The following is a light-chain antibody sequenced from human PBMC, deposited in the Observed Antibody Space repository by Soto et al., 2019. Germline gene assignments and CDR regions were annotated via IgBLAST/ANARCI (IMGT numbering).Light chain of an antibody. CDR1: QSVLYSSNNKNY. CDR2: WAS. Sequence: DIVMTQSPDSLAVSLGERATINCKSSQSVLYSSNNKNYLAWYQQKPGQPPKLLIYWASTRESGVPDRFSGSVSGIDFTLTISSLQAEDVAVYYCQQYYSTLSWTFGQGTKVEIK. J-gene: IGKJ1*01. V-gene: IGKV4-1*01. CDR3: QQYYSTLSWT.